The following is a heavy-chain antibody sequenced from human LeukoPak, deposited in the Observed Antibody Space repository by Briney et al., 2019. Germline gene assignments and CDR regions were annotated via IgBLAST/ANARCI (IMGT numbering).Heavy chain of an antibody. CDR2: ISYGGSNK. D-gene: IGHD1-26*01. CDR3: ARDEGSYYSSFDY. CDR1: GFTFSSYA. J-gene: IGHJ4*02. V-gene: IGHV3-30-3*01. Sequence: GGSLRLSCAASGFTFSSYAMHWVRQAPGKGLEWVAVISYGGSNKYYADSVKGRFTISRDNSKNTLYLQMNSLRAEDTAVYYCARDEGSYYSSFDYWGQGTLVTVSS.